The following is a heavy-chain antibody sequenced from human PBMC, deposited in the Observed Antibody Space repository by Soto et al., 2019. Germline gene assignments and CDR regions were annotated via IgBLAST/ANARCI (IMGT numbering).Heavy chain of an antibody. V-gene: IGHV4-59*01. CDR1: GGSISSYY. CDR2: IYYSGSP. Sequence: LSLTCTVSGGSISSYYWSWIRQPPGKGLEWIGYIYYSGSPNYNPSLESRVTMSVDTSKNQFSLKLSSVTAADTAVYYCAREMKINWFDPWGQGTLVTVSS. CDR3: AREMKINWFDP. J-gene: IGHJ5*02.